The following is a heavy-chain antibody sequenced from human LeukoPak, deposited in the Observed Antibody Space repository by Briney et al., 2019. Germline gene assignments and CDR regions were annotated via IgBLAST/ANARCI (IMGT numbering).Heavy chain of an antibody. D-gene: IGHD3-22*01. CDR2: IGTAGDT. J-gene: IGHJ4*02. CDR3: ARGSYYYDSSGYYYEGYFDY. Sequence: GGSLRLSCAASGFTFSSYDMHWVRQATGKGLEWVSAIGTAGDTYYPGSVKGRFTISRENAKNSLYLQMNSLRAGDTAVYYCARGSYYYDSSGYYYEGYFDYWGQGTLGTVSS. CDR1: GFTFSSYD. V-gene: IGHV3-13*01.